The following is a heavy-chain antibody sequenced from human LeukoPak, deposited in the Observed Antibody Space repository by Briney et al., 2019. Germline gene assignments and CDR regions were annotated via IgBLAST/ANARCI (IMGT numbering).Heavy chain of an antibody. V-gene: IGHV3-23*01. CDR1: GSTFSSYA. Sequence: PGGSLRLSCVASGSTFSSYAMSWVRQAPGKGLEWVSAISSSGGSTYYADSVKGRFTISRDNSKNTLYLQMNSLRAEDTAVYYCAKSSLYYYYYGMDVWGQGTTVTVSS. CDR2: ISSSGGST. J-gene: IGHJ6*02. CDR3: AKSSLYYYYYGMDV.